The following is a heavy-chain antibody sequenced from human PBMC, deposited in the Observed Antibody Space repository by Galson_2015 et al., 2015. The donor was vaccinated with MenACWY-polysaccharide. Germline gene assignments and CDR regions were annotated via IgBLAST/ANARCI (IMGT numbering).Heavy chain of an antibody. J-gene: IGHJ4*02. Sequence: SLRLSCAASGFTFRTFPMNWVRQTPGKGLEWVAGISGSGNSAFYADSVRGRFTISRDNSRNTLYLQMNSLRADDTALYHCAKSGGDGVTVFATVPTAPESWGQGTLVTVSS. D-gene: IGHD2-21*01. CDR1: GFTFRTFP. V-gene: IGHV3-23*01. CDR2: ISGSGNSA. CDR3: AKSGGDGVTVFATVPTAPES.